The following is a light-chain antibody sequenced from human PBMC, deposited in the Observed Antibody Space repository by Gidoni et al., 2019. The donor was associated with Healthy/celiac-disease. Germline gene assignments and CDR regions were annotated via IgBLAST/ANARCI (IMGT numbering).Light chain of an antibody. J-gene: IGKJ1*01. CDR3: QQYGSSPRT. CDR2: GAS. V-gene: IGKV3-20*01. CDR1: QSVSSSY. Sequence: EIVLTQSPGTQSLSPGARATLSCRASQSVSSSYLAWYQQKPGQAPGLLIYGASSGATGIPDRFSGSGSGTDFTLTISRLEPEDFAVYYCQQYGSSPRTFGQGTKVEIK.